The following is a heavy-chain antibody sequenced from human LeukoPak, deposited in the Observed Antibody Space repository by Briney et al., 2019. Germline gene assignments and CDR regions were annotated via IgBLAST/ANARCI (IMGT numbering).Heavy chain of an antibody. D-gene: IGHD5-12*01. Sequence: GGSLRLSCAASGFTFSDYSMNWVRQAPGKGLEWVSSIGSSSTYIYYADSVKGRFTISRDNSKNTLYLQMNSLRTEDTAVYYCARGSRAIVATKFARGRYMDVWGKGTTVTVSS. CDR2: IGSSSTYI. V-gene: IGHV3-21*01. CDR3: ARGSRAIVATKFARGRYMDV. J-gene: IGHJ6*03. CDR1: GFTFSDYS.